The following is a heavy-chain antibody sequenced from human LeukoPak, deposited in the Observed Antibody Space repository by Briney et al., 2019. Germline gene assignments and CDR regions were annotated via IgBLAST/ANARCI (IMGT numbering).Heavy chain of an antibody. CDR1: GFTPSSNY. CDR2: IYSGGST. Sequence: GGSLRLSCAASGFTPSSNYMSWVRQAPGKGLEWVSVIYSGGSTYYADSVKGRFTISRDNSKNTLYLQMNSLRAEDTAVYYCARDYGDLYYYYYMDVWGKGTTVTVSS. D-gene: IGHD4-17*01. J-gene: IGHJ6*03. CDR3: ARDYGDLYYYYYMDV. V-gene: IGHV3-66*02.